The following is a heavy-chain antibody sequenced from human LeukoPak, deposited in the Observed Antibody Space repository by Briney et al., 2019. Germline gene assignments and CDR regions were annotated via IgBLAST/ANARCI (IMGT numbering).Heavy chain of an antibody. CDR1: GFTFSSYA. D-gene: IGHD7-27*01. CDR3: ARLNWEWGFDY. CDR2: TYSGNSA. J-gene: IGHJ4*02. Sequence: GGSLRLSCAASGFTFSSYAMSWVRQAPGKGLEWVSVTYSGNSAYYADSVKGRFTISGDKSKNTLYLQMNSLRAEDTAVYYCARLNWEWGFDYWGQGTLVTVSS. V-gene: IGHV3-23*03.